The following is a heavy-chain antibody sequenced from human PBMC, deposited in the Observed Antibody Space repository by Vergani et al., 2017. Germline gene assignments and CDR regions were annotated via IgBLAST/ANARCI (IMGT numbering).Heavy chain of an antibody. D-gene: IGHD5-18*01. CDR3: ARVPVDTAMWGWFDP. V-gene: IGHV4-61*08. CDR2: IYYSGST. CDR1: GGSISSGGYY. J-gene: IGHJ5*02. Sequence: QVQLQESGPGLVKPSQTLSLTCTVSGGSISSGGYYWSWIRQPPGKGLEWIGYIYYSGSTNYNPSLKNRVTISVDTSKNQFSLKLSSVTAADTAVYYCARVPVDTAMWGWFDPWGQGTLVTVSS.